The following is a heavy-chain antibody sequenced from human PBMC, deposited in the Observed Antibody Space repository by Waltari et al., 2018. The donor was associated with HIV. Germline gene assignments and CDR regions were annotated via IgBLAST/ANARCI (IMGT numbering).Heavy chain of an antibody. CDR1: GGSISSSSYY. V-gene: IGHV4-39*07. CDR2: IYYSGSP. CDR3: ASLEVGYCSGGSCRYYYYGMDV. D-gene: IGHD2-15*01. Sequence: QLQLQESGPGLVKPSETLSLTCTVSGGSISSSSYYWGWIRQPPGKGLEWIGSIYYSGSPYYHPSLKSRGTISVDTSKNQFSLKLSSVTAADTAVYYCASLEVGYCSGGSCRYYYYGMDVWGQGTTVTVSS. J-gene: IGHJ6*02.